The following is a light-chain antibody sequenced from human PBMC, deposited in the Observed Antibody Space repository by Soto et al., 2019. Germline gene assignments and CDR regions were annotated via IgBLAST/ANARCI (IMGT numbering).Light chain of an antibody. V-gene: IGKV3D-15*01. CDR2: GAS. Sequence: EIVLTQSPATLSLSPGDRATLSCRASHSVSTSYLAWYQQKPGQAPRLLIYGASSRATGIPDRFSGSGSGTEFTLTISSLQSEDFAVYYCQQYNSWPRTFGQGTKVDIK. J-gene: IGKJ1*01. CDR3: QQYNSWPRT. CDR1: HSVSTSY.